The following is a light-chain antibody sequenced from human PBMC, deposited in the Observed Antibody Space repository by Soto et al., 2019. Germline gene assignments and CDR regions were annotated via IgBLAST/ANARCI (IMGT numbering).Light chain of an antibody. V-gene: IGLV2-11*01. CDR1: SSDVGGYNY. CDR2: DVS. CDR3: CSYAGSYTYV. J-gene: IGLJ1*01. Sequence: QSALTQPRSVSGSPGQSVTISCTGTSSDVGGYNYVSWYQQHPGKAPKLMIYDVSKRPSGVPDRFSGSKSGSTASLTISGLQVEDEADYYCCSYAGSYTYVFGTGTKVTVL.